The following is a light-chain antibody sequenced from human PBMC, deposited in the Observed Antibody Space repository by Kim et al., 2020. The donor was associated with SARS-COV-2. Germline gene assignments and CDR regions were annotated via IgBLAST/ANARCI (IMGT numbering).Light chain of an antibody. J-gene: IGLJ3*02. V-gene: IGLV4-69*01. CDR3: QTWVTGIRV. CDR1: SGPRSYA. Sequence: SGNLTCPLWSGPRSYAFAWHQQQPEKGPRYVMKLNSDGSHNKGDGIPGRFSGSSSGAERYLTISSLQSEDEAAYYCQTWVTGIRVFGGGTQLTVL. CDR2: LNSDGSH.